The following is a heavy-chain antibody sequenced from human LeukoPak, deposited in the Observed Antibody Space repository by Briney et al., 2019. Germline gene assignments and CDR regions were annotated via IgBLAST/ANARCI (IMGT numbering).Heavy chain of an antibody. V-gene: IGHV2-5*01. J-gene: IGHJ4*02. Sequence: ESGPTLVKPTQTLTLTCTFSGFSLSSSAVGVGWIRQPPGKALEWLALIYWNDDKRYSPSLKNRLTITKDTSKNQVVLTMTNMGPVDTATYYCAHYNSKTGGYYYGFQDWGQGTLVTVSS. CDR1: GFSLSSSAVG. D-gene: IGHD3-22*01. CDR3: AHYNSKTGGYYYGFQD. CDR2: IYWNDDK.